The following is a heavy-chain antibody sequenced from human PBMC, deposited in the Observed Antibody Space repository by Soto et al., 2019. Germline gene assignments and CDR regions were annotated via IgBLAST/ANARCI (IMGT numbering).Heavy chain of an antibody. V-gene: IGHV3-23*01. Sequence: EVQLLESGGGLVQPGGSLRLSCVASGFTFSSYAMTWVRQAPGKGLEWVSAISGTGGTTYYADSVKGRFTISRDNSKNTLYLQMNSLRGEDTAVYHCAKLSPFDSPYYGMDVWGQGTTVTFSS. J-gene: IGHJ6*02. CDR2: ISGTGGTT. CDR3: AKLSPFDSPYYGMDV. D-gene: IGHD3-9*01. CDR1: GFTFSSYA.